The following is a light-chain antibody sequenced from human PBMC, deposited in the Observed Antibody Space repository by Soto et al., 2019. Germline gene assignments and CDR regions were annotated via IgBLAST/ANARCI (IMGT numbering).Light chain of an antibody. CDR2: GAS. CDR3: HHYNNRPRA. V-gene: IGKV3D-15*01. Sequence: EVVMTQSPATLSLSRGERATRCCRASQSVSSNLASYHQKPGQTPRLLIYGASTRAAGIPARFSGSGSATEFTLTISSLQSEDFAVYYCHHYNNRPRAFAQWTKVDIK. CDR1: QSVSSN. J-gene: IGKJ1*01.